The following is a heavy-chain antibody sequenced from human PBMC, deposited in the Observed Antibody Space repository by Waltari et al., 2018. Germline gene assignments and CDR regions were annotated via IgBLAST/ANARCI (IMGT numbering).Heavy chain of an antibody. D-gene: IGHD5-18*01. CDR3: ARDLVDTAMAIFDY. CDR1: GFTFSSYG. V-gene: IGHV3-33*01. CDR2: IWYDGSNK. Sequence: QVQLVESGGGVVQPGRSLRLSCAASGFTFSSYGMHWVSQAPGKGLEWVAVIWYDGSNKYYADSVKGRFTISRDNSKNTLYLQMNSLRAEDTAVYYCARDLVDTAMAIFDYWGQGTLVTVSS. J-gene: IGHJ4*02.